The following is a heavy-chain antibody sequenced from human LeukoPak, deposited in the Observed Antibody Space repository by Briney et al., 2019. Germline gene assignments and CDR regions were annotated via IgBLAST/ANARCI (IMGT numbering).Heavy chain of an antibody. CDR3: AIRGRVYGDYFDY. D-gene: IGHD4-17*01. CDR2: IYYSGST. J-gene: IGHJ4*02. V-gene: IGHV4-39*01. Sequence: SETLSLTCTDSGGSISSSSYYWGWLRQPPGKGLEWIGSIYYSGSTYYNPSLKSRVTISVDTSKNQFSLKLSSVTAADTAVYYCAIRGRVYGDYFDYWGQGTLVTVSS. CDR1: GGSISSSSYY.